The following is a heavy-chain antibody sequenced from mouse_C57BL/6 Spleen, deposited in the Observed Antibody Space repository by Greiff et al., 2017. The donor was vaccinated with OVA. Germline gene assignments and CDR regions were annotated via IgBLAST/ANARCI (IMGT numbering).Heavy chain of an antibody. Sequence: VQLQQPGAELVMPGASVKLSCKASGYTFTSYWMHWVKQRPGQGLEWIGEIDPSDSYTNYNQKFKGKSTLTVDKSSSTAYMQLSSLTSEDSAVYYGARGEGGSLYAMDYWGQGTSVTVSS. CDR1: GYTFTSYW. CDR2: IDPSDSYT. D-gene: IGHD1-1*01. V-gene: IGHV1-69*01. CDR3: ARGEGGSLYAMDY. J-gene: IGHJ4*01.